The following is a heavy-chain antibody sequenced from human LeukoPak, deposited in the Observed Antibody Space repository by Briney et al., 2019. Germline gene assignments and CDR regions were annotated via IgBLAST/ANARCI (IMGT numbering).Heavy chain of an antibody. CDR2: INGGNGDT. V-gene: IGHV1-3*01. CDR3: AAEGTRTSDAFDI. CDR1: GYTFTSYA. Sequence: ASVKVSCKASGYTFTSYAMHWVRQAPGQRLEWMGWINGGNGDTKYSQKFKGRVTFTRDTTSSTAYMEMSSLTSEDTAVYYCAAEGTRTSDAFDIWGQGTMVTVSS. J-gene: IGHJ3*02. D-gene: IGHD1-14*01.